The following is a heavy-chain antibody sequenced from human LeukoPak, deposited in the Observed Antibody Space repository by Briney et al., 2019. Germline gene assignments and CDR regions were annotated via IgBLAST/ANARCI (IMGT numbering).Heavy chain of an antibody. CDR3: ARDLEAANTYYFDY. CDR1: GFTFSSSA. J-gene: IGHJ4*02. Sequence: GGSLRLSCAASGFTFSSSAMTWVRQAPGKGLEWVSAISVSGGSTYYADSVKGRFTISRDNSKNTVYLQVNSLRDEDTAVYYCARDLEAANTYYFDYWGQGTMVTVSS. D-gene: IGHD6-13*01. V-gene: IGHV3-23*01. CDR2: ISVSGGST.